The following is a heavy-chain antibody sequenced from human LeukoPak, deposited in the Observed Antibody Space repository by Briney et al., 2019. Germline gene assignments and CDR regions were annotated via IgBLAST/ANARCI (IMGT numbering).Heavy chain of an antibody. CDR2: VYHSGST. CDR3: AKTGGSNYFDY. Sequence: PSETLSLTCAVSGGSISSDNWWTWVRQPPGKGLEWIGEVYHSGSTNYKPSLKSRVTISVDKSKNQFSLKLSSVTAADTAVYYCAKTGGSNYFDYWGQGTLVTVSS. V-gene: IGHV4-4*02. CDR1: GGSISSDNW. J-gene: IGHJ4*02. D-gene: IGHD1-14*01.